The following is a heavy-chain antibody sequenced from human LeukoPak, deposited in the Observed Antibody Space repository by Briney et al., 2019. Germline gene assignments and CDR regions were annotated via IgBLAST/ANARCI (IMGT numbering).Heavy chain of an antibody. CDR3: ARGPSPYY. Sequence: SETLSLTCAVYGGSFSGYYWSWIRQPPGKGLEWIGEINHSGSTNYNPSLKSRVTISVDTSKNQFSLKLGSVTAADTAVYYCARGPSPYYWGQGTLVTVSS. CDR1: GGSFSGYY. V-gene: IGHV4-34*01. CDR2: INHSGST. J-gene: IGHJ4*02.